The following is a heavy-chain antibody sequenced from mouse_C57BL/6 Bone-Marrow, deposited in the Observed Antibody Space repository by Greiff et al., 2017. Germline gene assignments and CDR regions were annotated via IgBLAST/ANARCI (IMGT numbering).Heavy chain of an antibody. Sequence: QVQLQQPGAELVRPGTSVKLSCKASGYTFTSYWMHWVKQRPGQGLEWIGVIDTCDSYINYNQKFKGKATLSVDTSSSTAYMQLSNLTSEDSTVYYCARATFAYWGQGTRVTVSA. J-gene: IGHJ3*01. V-gene: IGHV1-59*01. CDR3: ARATFAY. D-gene: IGHD6-1*01. CDR1: GYTFTSYW. CDR2: IDTCDSYI.